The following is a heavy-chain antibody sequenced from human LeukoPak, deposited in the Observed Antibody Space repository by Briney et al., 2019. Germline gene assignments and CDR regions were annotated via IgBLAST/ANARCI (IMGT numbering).Heavy chain of an antibody. CDR1: GFTFDDYS. J-gene: IGHJ3*02. Sequence: PGRSLRLSCAASGFTFDDYSIHWVRQAPGKGLEWVSAISGSSGSTYYADSVKGRFTISRDNSKNTLYLQMNSLRAEDTAVYYCARGVRRRPDAFDIWGQGTMVTVSS. D-gene: IGHD6-25*01. V-gene: IGHV3-23*01. CDR3: ARGVRRRPDAFDI. CDR2: ISGSSGST.